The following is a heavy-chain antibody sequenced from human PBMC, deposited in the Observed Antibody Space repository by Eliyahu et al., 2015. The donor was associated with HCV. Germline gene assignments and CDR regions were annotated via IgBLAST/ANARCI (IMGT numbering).Heavy chain of an antibody. Sequence: QVQLQQWGAGLLKPSETLSLTCAVYGGSFSGYYWXGXRQPPPGKGLXWIGEINHSGTTNYNPSLKSRVTISVDTSKNQFSLKLSSVTAADTAVYYCARGFPYSSGWYATRPYYFDYWGQGTLVTVSS. CDR1: GGSFSGYY. CDR3: ARGFPYSSGWYATRPYYFDY. J-gene: IGHJ4*02. D-gene: IGHD6-19*01. CDR2: INHSGTT. V-gene: IGHV4-34*01.